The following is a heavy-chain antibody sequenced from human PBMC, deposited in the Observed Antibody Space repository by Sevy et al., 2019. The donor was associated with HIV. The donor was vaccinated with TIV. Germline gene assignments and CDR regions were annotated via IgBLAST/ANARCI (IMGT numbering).Heavy chain of an antibody. J-gene: IGHJ5*02. CDR1: GFTFSTYA. CDR3: AREAYYYDSREANWFDP. V-gene: IGHV3-48*02. D-gene: IGHD3-22*01. CDR2: ISRTPATT. Sequence: GGSLRLSCKTSGFTFSTYATHWVRQAPGKGLEWVASISRTPATTYYADSVRDRFTISRDNAKNSLYLEMNSLRDEDTAVYYCAREAYYYDSREANWFDPWGQGTLVTVSS.